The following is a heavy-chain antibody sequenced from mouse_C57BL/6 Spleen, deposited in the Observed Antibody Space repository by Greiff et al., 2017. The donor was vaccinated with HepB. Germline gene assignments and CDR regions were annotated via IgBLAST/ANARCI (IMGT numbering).Heavy chain of an antibody. CDR3: ARDTLYSKDYFDY. CDR1: GFTFSSYA. J-gene: IGHJ2*01. CDR2: ISDGGSYT. D-gene: IGHD2-5*01. V-gene: IGHV5-4*01. Sequence: DVQLVESGGGLVKPGGSLKLSCAASGFTFSSYAMSWVRQTPEKRLEWVATISDGGSYTYYPDNVKGRFTISRDNAKNNLYLQMSHLKSEDTAMYYCARDTLYSKDYFDYWGQGTTLTVSS.